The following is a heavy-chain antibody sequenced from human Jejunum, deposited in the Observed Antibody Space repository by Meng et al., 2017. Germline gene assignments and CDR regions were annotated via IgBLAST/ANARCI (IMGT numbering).Heavy chain of an antibody. CDR3: ARGADIEATIAGWDV. Sequence: QVQLGQSGAEVKKPGSSVKVSCKTSGGAFNMSSVNWVRQAPGQGLEWMGGIIPFFDTSNYSPKFQGRVTVTADKSTNTVYLELTRLRSDDSGVYFCARGADIEATIAGWDVWGQGTTVTVSS. D-gene: IGHD5-12*01. CDR2: IIPFFDTS. V-gene: IGHV1-69*06. CDR1: GGAFNMSS. J-gene: IGHJ6*02.